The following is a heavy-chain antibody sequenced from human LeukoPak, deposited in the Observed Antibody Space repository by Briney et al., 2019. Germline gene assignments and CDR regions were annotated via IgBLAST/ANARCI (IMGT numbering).Heavy chain of an antibody. D-gene: IGHD3-22*01. CDR3: ARDFRAPYYDSSGYGVRAFDI. CDR1: GTSISSSNW. J-gene: IGHJ3*02. Sequence: SETLSLTCTVSGTSISSSNWWSWVRQSPGRRLERIGEIYHSVTTNYNPSLKSRVTISIDNSKNQFSLILTSVTAADTAVYYCARDFRAPYYDSSGYGVRAFDIWGQGTMVTVSS. CDR2: IYHSVTT. V-gene: IGHV4-4*02.